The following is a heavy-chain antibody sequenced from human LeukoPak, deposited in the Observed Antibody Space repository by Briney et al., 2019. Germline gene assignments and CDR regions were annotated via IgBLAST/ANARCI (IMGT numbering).Heavy chain of an antibody. CDR2: IKQDGSEK. J-gene: IGHJ4*02. CDR3: ARPGDYYDSSGYVGY. V-gene: IGHV3-7*01. D-gene: IGHD3-22*01. CDR1: GFTFSSYA. Sequence: GGSLRLSCAASGFTFSSYAMSWVRQAPGKGLEWVANIKQDGSEKYYVDSVKGRFTISRDNAKNSLYLQMNSLRAEDTAVYYCARPGDYYDSSGYVGYWGQGTLVTVSS.